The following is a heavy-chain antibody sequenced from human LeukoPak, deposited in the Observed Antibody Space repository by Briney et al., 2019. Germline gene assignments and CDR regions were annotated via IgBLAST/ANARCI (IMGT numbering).Heavy chain of an antibody. CDR2: IYPGDSET. D-gene: IGHD2-15*01. CDR1: GYRFTNYW. CDR3: ARHLDHWGSYSPLGY. V-gene: IGHV5-51*01. Sequence: GESLKISCKGSGYRFTNYWIGWVRQMPGKGLEWMGIIYPGDSETRYGPSFQGQVTISADKSISTAYLQWSSLKASDTAMYYCARHLDHWGSYSPLGYWGQGTLVTVSS. J-gene: IGHJ4*02.